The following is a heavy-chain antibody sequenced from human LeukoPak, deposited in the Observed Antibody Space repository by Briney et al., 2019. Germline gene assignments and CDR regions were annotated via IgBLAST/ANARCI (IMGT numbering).Heavy chain of an antibody. CDR3: ARGRVATKEWLVSRRINYYYMDV. CDR2: IRSKDNNYAT. CDR1: GFTFSGSA. V-gene: IGHV3-73*01. Sequence: PGGSLRLSCAASGFTFSGSAMHWVPQASGKGLEWVGRIRSKDNNYATAYAESVKGRFTISRDDSKNTAYLQMNSLKTEDTAVYYCARGRVATKEWLVSRRINYYYMDVWGKGTTVTISS. J-gene: IGHJ6*03. D-gene: IGHD6-19*01.